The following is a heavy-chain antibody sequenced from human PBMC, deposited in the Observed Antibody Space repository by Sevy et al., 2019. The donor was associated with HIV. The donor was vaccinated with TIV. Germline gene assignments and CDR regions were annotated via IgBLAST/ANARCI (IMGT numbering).Heavy chain of an antibody. D-gene: IGHD2-8*01. CDR2: FSFGCGRI. CDR3: AREGCTQPHDY. Sequence: GGSLRLSCAPPGFTLAKYGMSWVRQAPGKGLEWVSTFSFGCGRINYADSVKGRFTISRADSKNTLFLQMNSLRAEDTATYFCAREGCTQPHDYWGQGTLVTVSS. J-gene: IGHJ4*02. V-gene: IGHV3-23*01. CDR1: GFTLAKYG.